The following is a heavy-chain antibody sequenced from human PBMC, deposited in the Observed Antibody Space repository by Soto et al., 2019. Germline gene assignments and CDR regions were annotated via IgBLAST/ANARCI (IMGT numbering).Heavy chain of an antibody. J-gene: IGHJ1*01. CDR1: GFIFTDWF. CDR3: AKEGAIPGEVDA. D-gene: IGHD2-21*01. Sequence: HLAQSGPEVKRPGASVKISCKASGFIFTDWFMHWVRQAPGQGPEWMGIINTSGGNSIYSQKFQDRVTMTRDTSTGTLYLELTSLTSADTAVYYCAKEGAIPGEVDAWGQGTLVTVSS. V-gene: IGHV1-46*01. CDR2: INTSGGNS.